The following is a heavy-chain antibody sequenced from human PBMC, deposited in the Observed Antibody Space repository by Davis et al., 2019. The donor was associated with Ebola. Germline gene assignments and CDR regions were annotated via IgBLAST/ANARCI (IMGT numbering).Heavy chain of an antibody. V-gene: IGHV4-59*01. CDR2: IYYSGST. CDR3: ARDWSGYCSGGSCYNWFDP. Sequence: MLSETLSLTCTVSGGSISSYYWSWIRQPPGKGLEWIGYIYYSGSTNYNPSLKSRVTISVDTSKNQFSLKLSSVTAADTAVYYCARDWSGYCSGGSCYNWFDPWGQGTLVTVSS. J-gene: IGHJ5*02. D-gene: IGHD2-15*01. CDR1: GGSISSYY.